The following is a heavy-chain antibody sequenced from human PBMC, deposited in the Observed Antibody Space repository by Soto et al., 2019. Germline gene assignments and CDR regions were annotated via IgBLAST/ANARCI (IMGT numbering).Heavy chain of an antibody. Sequence: QVQLQESGPGLVKPSQTLSLTCTVSGGSISSGGYYWSWIRQHPGKGLEWIGYIYYSWSTYYNPSLKSRVTISVDTSKNQFSLKLSSVTAADTAVYYCARGVVVAATPWGSNYYYGMDVWGQGTTVTVSS. CDR1: GGSISSGGYY. D-gene: IGHD2-15*01. J-gene: IGHJ6*02. CDR2: IYYSWST. CDR3: ARGVVVAATPWGSNYYYGMDV. V-gene: IGHV4-31*03.